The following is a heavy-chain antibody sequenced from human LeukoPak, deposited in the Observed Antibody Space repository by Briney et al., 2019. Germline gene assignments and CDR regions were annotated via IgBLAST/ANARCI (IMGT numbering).Heavy chain of an antibody. CDR1: GYTFIVYY. J-gene: IGHJ4*02. Sequence: ASVKVSCKASGYTFIVYYIHWVRQAPGQGLEWMGWVNPNSGNPKYAQTFQGRVTMTSDTSINTAYMELNRLRSDDTAVYYCARERATTRRLDYWGQGTLVTVSS. CDR2: VNPNSGNP. CDR3: ARERATTRRLDY. D-gene: IGHD5-24*01. V-gene: IGHV1-2*02.